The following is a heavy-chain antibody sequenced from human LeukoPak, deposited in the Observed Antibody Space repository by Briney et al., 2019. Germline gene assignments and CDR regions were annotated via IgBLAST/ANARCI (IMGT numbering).Heavy chain of an antibody. D-gene: IGHD5-12*01. V-gene: IGHV3-48*03. CDR1: GFTLSSYE. Sequence: GGSLRLSCAASGFTLSSYEMNWVRQAPGKGLEWVSYISSSGSTIYYADSVKGRFTISRDNAKNSLYLQMNSLRAEDTAVYYCARGRVATVRIYYYYYGMDVWGKGTTVTVSS. J-gene: IGHJ6*04. CDR2: ISSSGSTI. CDR3: ARGRVATVRIYYYYYGMDV.